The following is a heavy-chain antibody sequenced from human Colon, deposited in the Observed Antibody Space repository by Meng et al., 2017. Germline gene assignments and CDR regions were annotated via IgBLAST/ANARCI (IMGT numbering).Heavy chain of an antibody. CDR1: GSSLSGYY. V-gene: IGHV1-2*06. J-gene: IGHJ4*02. D-gene: IGHD6-19*01. Sequence: QWQHLQPGVEGKRPGAPWKVSCQASGSSLSGYYMHWVRQVPGQGLEWMGRINADSGGTNYAEKFQGRVTLTRDTSINTAYMEVTSLRSDDTAVYYCAKIHLGDSGLDYWGQGTLVTVSS. CDR2: INADSGGT. CDR3: AKIHLGDSGLDY.